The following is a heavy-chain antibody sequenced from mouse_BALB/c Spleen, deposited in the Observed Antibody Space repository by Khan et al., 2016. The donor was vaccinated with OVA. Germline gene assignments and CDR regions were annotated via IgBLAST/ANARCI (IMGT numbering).Heavy chain of an antibody. CDR3: GRGNGGNRYWYFDI. CDR1: GISITTGNYR. D-gene: IGHD2-1*01. Sequence: VQLKESGPGLVKPSQTVSLTCTVTGISITTGNYRWSWIRQFPGNKLEWIGYIYYSGTTTYNPSLTSRTTITRETSKNQSFLVMTSLTAEDTATYYCGRGNGGNRYWYFDIGGAGTTVTVSS. V-gene: IGHV3-5*02. J-gene: IGHJ1*01. CDR2: IYYSGTT.